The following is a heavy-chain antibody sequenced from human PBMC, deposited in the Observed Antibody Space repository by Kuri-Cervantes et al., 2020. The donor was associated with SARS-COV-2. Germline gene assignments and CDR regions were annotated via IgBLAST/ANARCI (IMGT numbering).Heavy chain of an antibody. CDR2: IYTSGST. CDR1: GGSISSGSYY. V-gene: IGHV4-61*09. D-gene: IGHD2-15*01. CDR3: AGIVVQNNWFDP. Sequence: SETLSLTCTVSGGSISSGSYYWSWIRQPAGKGLEWIGYIYTSGSTNYNPSLKSRVTISVDTSKNQFSLKLSSVTAADTAVYYCAGIVVQNNWFDPWGQGTLVTVSS. J-gene: IGHJ5*02.